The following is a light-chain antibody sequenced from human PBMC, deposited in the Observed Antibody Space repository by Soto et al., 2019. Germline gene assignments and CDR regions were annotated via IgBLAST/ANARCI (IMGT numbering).Light chain of an antibody. V-gene: IGKV3-20*01. CDR1: QSVSRNY. Sequence: EFVLTQSPGTLSLSPGDRATLSCRTSQSVSRNYLAWYQQRPGQAPRLLIYGASSSATGIPDRFSGSGSVTDFTLTIYRLETEDFAGYYCQQYGTSPFTFGQGTKLEIK. J-gene: IGKJ2*01. CDR2: GAS. CDR3: QQYGTSPFT.